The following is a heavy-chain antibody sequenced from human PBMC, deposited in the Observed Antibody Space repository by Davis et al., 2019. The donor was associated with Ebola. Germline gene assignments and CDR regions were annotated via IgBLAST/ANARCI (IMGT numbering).Heavy chain of an antibody. CDR2: ISPRGGST. V-gene: IGHV3-23*01. CDR3: VREWFGETD. Sequence: GGSLRLSCAASGFTFSNYGMSWVRQAPGKGLEWVSSISPRGGSTYYADSVKGRFTISRDNPKNTVYLQMNSLGDEDTAVYYCVREWFGETDWGQGTLVTVSS. J-gene: IGHJ4*02. D-gene: IGHD3-10*01. CDR1: GFTFSNYG.